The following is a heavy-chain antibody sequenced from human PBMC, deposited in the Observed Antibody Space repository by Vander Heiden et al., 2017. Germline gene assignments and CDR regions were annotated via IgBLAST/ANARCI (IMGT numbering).Heavy chain of an antibody. Sequence: EVQLVESGRGLVQPGRSLRLSCAASGFTFDDYAMPWVRQAPGKGLEWVSGISWNSGSIGYADSVKGRCTISRDNAKNSLYLQMNRLRAEDTALYYCAKDQRDGYNIRGWGYYFDYWVQGPLVTVSS. CDR2: ISWNSGSI. D-gene: IGHD5-12*01. V-gene: IGHV3-9*01. CDR1: GFTFDDYA. J-gene: IGHJ4*02. CDR3: AKDQRDGYNIRGWGYYFDY.